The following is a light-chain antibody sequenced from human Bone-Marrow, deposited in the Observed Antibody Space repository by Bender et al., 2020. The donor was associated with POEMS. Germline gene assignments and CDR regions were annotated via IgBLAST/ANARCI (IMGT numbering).Light chain of an antibody. J-gene: IGLJ2*01. CDR2: EVT. Sequence: QSALTQPASVSGSPGQSITISCTGTSSDVGYYDYVSWYQQHPGKAPKLMIYEVTRRPSGVSNRFSGSKSGNTASLTISGLQADDEADYYCCSSTNNNNMVFGGGTKVTVL. V-gene: IGLV2-14*03. CDR3: CSSTNNNNMV. CDR1: SSDVGYYDY.